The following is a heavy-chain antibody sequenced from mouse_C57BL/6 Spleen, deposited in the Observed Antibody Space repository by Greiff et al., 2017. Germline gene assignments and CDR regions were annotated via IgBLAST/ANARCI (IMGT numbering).Heavy chain of an antibody. CDR2: IDPEDGET. V-gene: IGHV14-2*01. Sequence: VQLKESGAELVKPGASVKLSCTASGFNIKDYYMHWVKQRPEQGLEWIGRIDPEDGETKYAPKFPGKATITADTSSNTAYLQLSSLTSEDTAVYYGARGYYGSSYYAMDYWGQGTSVTVSS. CDR1: GFNIKDYY. CDR3: ARGYYGSSYYAMDY. J-gene: IGHJ4*01. D-gene: IGHD1-1*01.